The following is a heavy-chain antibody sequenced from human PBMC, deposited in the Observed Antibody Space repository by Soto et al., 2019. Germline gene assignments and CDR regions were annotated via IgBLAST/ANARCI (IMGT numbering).Heavy chain of an antibody. J-gene: IGHJ6*02. V-gene: IGHV3-48*02. D-gene: IGHD5-12*01. Sequence: GGSLRLSCAASGFTFSSYSMNWVRQAPGKGLEWVSYISSSSSTIYYADSVKGRFTISRDNAKNSLYLQMNSLRDEDMAVYYCARHKYSLYYYYGMDVWGQGTTVTVSS. CDR2: ISSSSSTI. CDR3: ARHKYSLYYYYGMDV. CDR1: GFTFSSYS.